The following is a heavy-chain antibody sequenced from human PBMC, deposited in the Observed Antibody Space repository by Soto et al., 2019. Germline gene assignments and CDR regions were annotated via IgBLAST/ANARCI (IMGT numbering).Heavy chain of an antibody. D-gene: IGHD3-22*01. CDR2: RWYDGSNK. CDR1: GFTFSRYA. Sequence: QVQLVESGGGVVQPGRSLRLSCAASGFTFSRYAIHWVRQAPGKGLEWVAVRWYDGSNKYYADSVKGRFTISRDNSKNTLNLQMNSLRAEDTAVYYCARGAFWYDSSRDAFDIWGQGPMVTVSS. CDR3: ARGAFWYDSSRDAFDI. V-gene: IGHV3-33*01. J-gene: IGHJ3*02.